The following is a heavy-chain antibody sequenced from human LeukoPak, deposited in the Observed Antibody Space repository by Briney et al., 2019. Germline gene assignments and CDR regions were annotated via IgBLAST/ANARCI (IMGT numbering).Heavy chain of an antibody. V-gene: IGHV1-3*01. J-gene: IGHJ4*02. CDR1: GYTFTNYA. CDR3: ARDPLSGWHDY. CDR2: INAGNGDT. Sequence: ASVKVSCKASGYTFTNYAIHWVRLAPGQRLEWMGWINAGNGDTKYSQKFQGRVTITRDTSASTAYMDLSSLRSEDTAVYYCARDPLSGWHDYWGQGTLVTVSS. D-gene: IGHD6-19*01.